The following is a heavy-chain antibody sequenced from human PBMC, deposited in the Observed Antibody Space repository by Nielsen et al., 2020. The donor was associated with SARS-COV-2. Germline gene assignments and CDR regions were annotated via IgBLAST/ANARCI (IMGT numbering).Heavy chain of an antibody. V-gene: IGHV4-31*03. Sequence: SETLSLTCTVSGGSISSGGYYWSWIRQHPGKGLEWIGYIYYSGSTYYNPSLKSRVTISVDKSKNQFSLKLSSVTAADTAVYYCARQNYSNYARSYYYYYYMDVWGKGTTVTVSS. D-gene: IGHD4-11*01. J-gene: IGHJ6*03. CDR2: IYYSGST. CDR1: GGSISSGGYY. CDR3: ARQNYSNYARSYYYYYYMDV.